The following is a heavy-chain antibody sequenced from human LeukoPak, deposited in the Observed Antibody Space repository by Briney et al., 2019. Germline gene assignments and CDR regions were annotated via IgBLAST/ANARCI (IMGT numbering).Heavy chain of an antibody. CDR2: VTSNGRTK. Sequence: GGSLRLSCAASGFTFSTYAMHWVRQAPGKGLGWVGLVTSNGRTKYYADSVKGRFTVSRDDSKNTLYLQMNSLGAEDTAVYYCARIFSAYLYYFDYWGQGTLVTVSS. D-gene: IGHD2-21*01. CDR1: GFTFSTYA. J-gene: IGHJ4*02. CDR3: ARIFSAYLYYFDY. V-gene: IGHV3-30*04.